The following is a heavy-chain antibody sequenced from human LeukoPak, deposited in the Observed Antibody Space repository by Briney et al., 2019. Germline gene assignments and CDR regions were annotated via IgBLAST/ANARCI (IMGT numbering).Heavy chain of an antibody. V-gene: IGHV3-7*04. D-gene: IGHD6-19*01. CDR1: GITLSELW. Sequence: GGSLRLSCAGYGITLSELWMNWVRQVTGKELEWVANIKQDGSEKKYVDSVKGRFTISRDNAKNSVYLQMNSLRVDDTAVYYCVGGYGWLPDYWGQGALVTVSS. J-gene: IGHJ4*02. CDR2: IKQDGSEK. CDR3: VGGYGWLPDY.